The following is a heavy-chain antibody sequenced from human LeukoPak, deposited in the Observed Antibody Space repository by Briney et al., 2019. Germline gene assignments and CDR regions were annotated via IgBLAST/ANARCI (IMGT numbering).Heavy chain of an antibody. V-gene: IGHV3-23*01. CDR3: AKHPPTIFGAVIDD. CDR2: ISGRDGST. Sequence: GGSLRLSCAASGFTFSDYALSWVRQAPGKGVEWVSGISGRDGSTFYADSVKGRFTISRHNSKSTLFLQMNSLRAEDTALYYCAKHPPTIFGAVIDDWGQGVLVTVSS. CDR1: GFTFSDYA. J-gene: IGHJ4*02. D-gene: IGHD3-3*01.